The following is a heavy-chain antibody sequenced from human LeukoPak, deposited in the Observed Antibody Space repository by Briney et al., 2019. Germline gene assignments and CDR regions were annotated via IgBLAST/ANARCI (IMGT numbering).Heavy chain of an antibody. V-gene: IGHV3-74*01. CDR3: AREKGFGEFYYYYMDV. D-gene: IGHD3-10*01. J-gene: IGHJ6*03. CDR2: INSDGSST. Sequence: GGSLRLSCAASGFTFSNYWMHWVRQAPGKGLVWVSRINSDGSSTSYADSVKGRFTISRDNAKNTLYLQMNSLRAEDTAVYYCAREKGFGEFYYYYMDVWGKGTTVTVSS. CDR1: GFTFSNYW.